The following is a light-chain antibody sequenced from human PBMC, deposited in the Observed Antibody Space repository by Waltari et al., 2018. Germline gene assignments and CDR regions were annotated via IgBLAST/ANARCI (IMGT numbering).Light chain of an antibody. CDR2: WAS. Sequence: IVMTQSPESLAVSLGERATINCKSSQTILYNSNDKNYLAWYQQKPGQPPRLLIYWASTRESGVPDRCSGSGSGTDLTHTISNLQAEDVAVYYCQQYDSRRTFGQGTKVEI. CDR1: QTILYNSNDKNY. V-gene: IGKV4-1*01. J-gene: IGKJ1*01. CDR3: QQYDSRRT.